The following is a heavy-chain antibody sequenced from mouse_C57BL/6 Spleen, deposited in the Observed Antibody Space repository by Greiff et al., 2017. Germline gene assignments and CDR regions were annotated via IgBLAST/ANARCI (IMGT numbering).Heavy chain of an antibody. CDR2: INPNYGTT. V-gene: IGHV1-39*01. D-gene: IGHD2-2*01. CDR3: ARGVGYDVPYFDY. J-gene: IGHJ2*01. CDR1: GYSFTDYN. Sequence: VHVKQSGPELVKPGASVKISCKASGYSFTDYNMNWVKQSNGKSLEWIGVINPNYGTTSYNQKFKGKATLTVDQSSSTAYMQLNSLTSEDSAVYYCARGVGYDVPYFDYWGQGTTLTVSS.